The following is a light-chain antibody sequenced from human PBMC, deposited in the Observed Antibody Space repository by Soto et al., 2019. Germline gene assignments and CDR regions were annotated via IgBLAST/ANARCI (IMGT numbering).Light chain of an antibody. J-gene: IGLJ1*01. CDR1: SSDIGGSNY. CDR2: EVT. V-gene: IGLV2-14*01. Sequence: QSALTQPASVSGSPGQSITISCTGTSSDIGGSNYVSWYQQHPGKAPKLIIYEVTNRPSGVSDRFSGSKSDNTASLIISGLQAEDEAHYYCSSHRITTLVFGSGTKVTVL. CDR3: SSHRITTLV.